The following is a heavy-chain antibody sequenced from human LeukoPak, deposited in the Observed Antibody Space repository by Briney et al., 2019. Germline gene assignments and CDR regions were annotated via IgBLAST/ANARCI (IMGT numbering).Heavy chain of an antibody. CDR2: INHSGST. V-gene: IGHV4-38-2*02. CDR3: ARDQASAYNWFDP. J-gene: IGHJ5*02. Sequence: PSETLSLTCTVSGYSISSGYYWGWIRQPPGKGLEWIGEINHSGSTNYNPSLKSRVTISVDTSKNQFSLKLSSVTAADTAVYYCARDQASAYNWFDPWGQGTLVTVSS. CDR1: GYSISSGYY.